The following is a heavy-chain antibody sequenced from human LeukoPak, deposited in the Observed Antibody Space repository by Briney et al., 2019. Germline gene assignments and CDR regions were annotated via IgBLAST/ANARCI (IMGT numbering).Heavy chain of an antibody. Sequence: SETLSLTCTVSGGSVSSGNYYWSWIRQPPGKGLDWIGYIYYSGSTNYNPSLKSRVTISVDTSKNQFSLRLSSVTAADTAVYYCARDPSGYFNYWGQGALATVSS. V-gene: IGHV4-61*01. J-gene: IGHJ4*02. CDR1: GGSVSSGNYY. CDR2: IYYSGST. CDR3: ARDPSGYFNY. D-gene: IGHD3-22*01.